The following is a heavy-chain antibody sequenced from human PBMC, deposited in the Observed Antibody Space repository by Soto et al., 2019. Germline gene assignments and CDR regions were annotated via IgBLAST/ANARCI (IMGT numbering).Heavy chain of an antibody. D-gene: IGHD5-18*01. CDR2: INHSGGRT. V-gene: IGHV1-46*01. Sequence: AAVPVSCKGSGCTFTSDYMHWVRQAPGHGREWLGIINHSGGRTSYVQKFQGRVTSTRDTSASTVYMELSSLRSEDTAVYACARDSSPLGYVDTAMVHDYWGQGTLVTVSS. CDR3: ARDSSPLGYVDTAMVHDY. J-gene: IGHJ4*02. CDR1: GCTFTSDY.